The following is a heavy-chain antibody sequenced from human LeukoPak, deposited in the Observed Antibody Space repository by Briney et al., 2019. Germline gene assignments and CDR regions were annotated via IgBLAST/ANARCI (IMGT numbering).Heavy chain of an antibody. CDR2: IYYSGST. J-gene: IGHJ3*02. Sequence: SQTLSLTCTVSGGSISSGGYYWSWIRQHPGKGLEWIGYIYYSGSTYYNPSLKSRVTISVDTSKNQFSLKLSSVTAADTAVYYCARRTYYYDSSGYLGLGDAFDIWGQGTMVTVSS. CDR3: ARRTYYYDSSGYLGLGDAFDI. D-gene: IGHD3-22*01. V-gene: IGHV4-31*03. CDR1: GGSISSGGYY.